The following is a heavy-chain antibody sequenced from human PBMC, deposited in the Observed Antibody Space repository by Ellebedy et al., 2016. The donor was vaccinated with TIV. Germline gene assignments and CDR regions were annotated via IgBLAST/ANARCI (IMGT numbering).Heavy chain of an antibody. J-gene: IGHJ5*02. Sequence: SETLSLTXTISGASISNYYWSWFRQPAGKGLEWIGRVDTSGGTNYNPSLKSRVTMSVDTSKTQFSLKLTSVTAADTAVYYCASRSTSVPYNWFNPWGQGTLVTVSS. V-gene: IGHV4-4*07. CDR2: VDTSGGT. CDR1: GASISNYY. D-gene: IGHD5/OR15-5a*01. CDR3: ASRSTSVPYNWFNP.